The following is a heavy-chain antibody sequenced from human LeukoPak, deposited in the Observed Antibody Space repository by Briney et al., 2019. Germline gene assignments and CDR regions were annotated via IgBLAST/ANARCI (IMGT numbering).Heavy chain of an antibody. J-gene: IGHJ4*02. CDR3: ARGAHRLDS. V-gene: IGHV4-59*12. CDR1: GGSINTYY. Sequence: PSETLSLTCSVSGGSINTYYWSWIRQTPGKGLEWIGFIYYTGSTNYNPSLKSRVTMSVDTSKSQFSLKLTSVTAADTALYYCARGAHRLDSWGRGTVVTVSS. CDR2: IYYTGST.